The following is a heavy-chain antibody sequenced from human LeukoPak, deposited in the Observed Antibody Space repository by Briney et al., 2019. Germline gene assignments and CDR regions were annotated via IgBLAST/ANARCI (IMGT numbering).Heavy chain of an antibody. D-gene: IGHD3-22*01. V-gene: IGHV1-2*02. CDR2: INPNSGGT. J-gene: IGHJ4*02. CDR1: GYTFTGYY. Sequence: ASVKVSCKASGYTFTGYYMHWVRQAPGQGLEWMGWINPNSGGTNYAQKFQGRVAMTRDTSISTAYMELSRLRSDDTAVDYCARDFAFHDSSGYYLKYWGQGTLVTVSS. CDR3: ARDFAFHDSSGYYLKY.